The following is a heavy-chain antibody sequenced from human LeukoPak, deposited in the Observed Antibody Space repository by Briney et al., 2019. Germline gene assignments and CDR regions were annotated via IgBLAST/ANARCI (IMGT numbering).Heavy chain of an antibody. V-gene: IGHV3-30-3*01. Sequence: GRSLRLSCAASGFTFSSYAMHWVRQAPGKGLEWVAFISYDGSNKFYADSVKGRFTISRDNSKNTLYLQMNSLRAEDTAVYYCARDLGPTYCILDYWGQGTLVTVSS. J-gene: IGHJ4*02. CDR1: GFTFSSYA. CDR2: ISYDGSNK. CDR3: ARDLGPTYCILDY. D-gene: IGHD3-16*01.